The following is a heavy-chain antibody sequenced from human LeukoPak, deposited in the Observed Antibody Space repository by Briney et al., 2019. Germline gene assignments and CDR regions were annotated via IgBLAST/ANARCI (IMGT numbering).Heavy chain of an antibody. D-gene: IGHD2-2*01. J-gene: IGHJ4*02. CDR3: ARPTGHCSSISCYPHY. V-gene: IGHV7-4-1*02. CDR2: INTDTRNP. CDR1: GYTFIDYY. Sequence: VASVKVSCKASGYTFIDYYIHWVRQAPGQGLEWMGWINTDTRNPTYAQGFTGRFVFSLDTSVSTAYLQINNLEAEDAAVYYCARPTGHCSSISCYPHYWGQGTLVTVSS.